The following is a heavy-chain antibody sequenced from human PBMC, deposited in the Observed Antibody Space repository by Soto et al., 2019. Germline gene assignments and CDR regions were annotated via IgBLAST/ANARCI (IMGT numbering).Heavy chain of an antibody. V-gene: IGHV3-53*01. CDR2: IYTGGST. CDR1: GLNVSNNY. CDR3: ARATRYFGSFDS. Sequence: AVGSLRLSCAASGLNVSNNYMTWLRQAPGKGLEWVSVIYTGGSTYYAASVKGRSSISRDSSKNMAFLHMNSLRVEDTAVYYCARATRYFGSFDSWGQGTLVTVSS. D-gene: IGHD1-1*01. J-gene: IGHJ4*02.